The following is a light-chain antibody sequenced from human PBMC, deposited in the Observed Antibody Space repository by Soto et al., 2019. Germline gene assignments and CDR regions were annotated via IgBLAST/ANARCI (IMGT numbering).Light chain of an antibody. CDR3: QEYDGEPPIT. V-gene: IGKV3-20*01. CDR2: DAS. J-gene: IGKJ5*01. CDR1: QSVRSER. Sequence: EIVLTQSPDTLSLSPGERATLSCRASQSVRSERLAWYQQKRGQAPTLLIFDASSRASGTPERFSGSGSGTDFTLAISRLEPAELAVYYCQEYDGEPPITFGLGARLEIK.